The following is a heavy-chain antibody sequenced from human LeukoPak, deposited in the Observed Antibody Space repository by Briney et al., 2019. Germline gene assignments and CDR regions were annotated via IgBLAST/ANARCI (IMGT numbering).Heavy chain of an antibody. V-gene: IGHV1-2*02. CDR2: INPNSGGT. J-gene: IGHJ6*03. CDR3: GREPLTTGTSPGYYYYMDV. CDR1: GYTFTGYY. Sequence: GASVKVSCKASGYTFTGYYMHWVRQAPGQGLEWMGWINPNSGGTNYAQKFQGRVTMTRDTSISTAYMELSRLRSDDTAVYYCGREPLTTGTSPGYYYYMDVWGKGTTVTVSS. D-gene: IGHD1-1*01.